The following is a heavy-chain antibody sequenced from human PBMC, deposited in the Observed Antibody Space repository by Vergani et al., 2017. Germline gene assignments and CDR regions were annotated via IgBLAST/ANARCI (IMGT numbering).Heavy chain of an antibody. CDR2: ISGSSSYV. CDR3: ARGLWDCTHIRCSPPSY. V-gene: IGHV3-21*01. D-gene: IGHD2-8*01. CDR1: GFSFSSYS. Sequence: DVDLVESGGGFVQPGGSRRLSCAASGFSFSSYSMNWVRQAPGKGLEWVASISGSSSYVFYRDSVEGRFTITRDNAKKSVYLQMNSLRAEDTAMYFCARGLWDCTHIRCSPPSYWGQGTQVTVSS. J-gene: IGHJ4*02.